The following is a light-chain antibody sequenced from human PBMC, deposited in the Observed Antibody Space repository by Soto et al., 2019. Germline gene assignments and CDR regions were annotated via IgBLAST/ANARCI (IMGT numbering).Light chain of an antibody. Sequence: QSALTQPASVSGSPGQSITISCTGTISDIGGYNYVSWYQHHPAKAPKLMIYEVSNRPSGVSNRFSGSKSGNTASLTISGLQAEDEADYFCTSYTSSSTHVVFGGGTKVTVL. CDR2: EVS. J-gene: IGLJ2*01. CDR3: TSYTSSSTHVV. CDR1: ISDIGGYNY. V-gene: IGLV2-14*01.